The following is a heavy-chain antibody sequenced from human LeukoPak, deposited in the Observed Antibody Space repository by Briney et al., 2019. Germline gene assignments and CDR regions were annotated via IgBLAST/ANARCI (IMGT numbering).Heavy chain of an antibody. CDR3: ASSTSTGFAFDI. Sequence: GGSLRLSCAASGFTFDNYGMSWVRQAPGKGLEWVSGINWNGGSIGYADSVKGRFTISRDNAKNSLYLQMNSLRAEDTAVYYCASSTSTGFAFDIWGQGTMVTVSS. CDR1: GFTFDNYG. J-gene: IGHJ3*02. CDR2: INWNGGSI. D-gene: IGHD2-2*01. V-gene: IGHV3-20*04.